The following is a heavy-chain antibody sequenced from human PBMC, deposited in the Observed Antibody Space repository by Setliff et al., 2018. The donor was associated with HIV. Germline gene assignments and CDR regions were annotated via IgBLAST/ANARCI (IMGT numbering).Heavy chain of an antibody. V-gene: IGHV3-7*01. D-gene: IGHD5-12*01. Sequence: PGGSLRLSCVASGFSFNNYWMNWVRQAPGKGLEWVANIKKDGSEKYYADSVKGRFTISRDNAKNLLYLQMNSLRAEDTAVYYCARVDSGYDLAYYYYMDVWGKGTTVTVSS. CDR1: GFSFNNYW. CDR3: ARVDSGYDLAYYYYMDV. J-gene: IGHJ6*03. CDR2: IKKDGSEK.